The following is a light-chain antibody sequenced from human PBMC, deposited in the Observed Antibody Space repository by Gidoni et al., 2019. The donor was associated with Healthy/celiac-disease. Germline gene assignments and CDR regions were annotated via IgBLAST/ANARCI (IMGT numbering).Light chain of an antibody. CDR3: QQYGSSWT. CDR1: QSVSSSY. V-gene: IGKV3-20*01. Sequence: EIVLTQSPGTLSLSPGERATLSCRASQSVSSSYLAWYQQKPGQAPMLLIYGASSRATCLPDRFSGSVSGTDFTLTVSRLEPEDFAVYYCQQYGSSWTFGHGTKVEIK. J-gene: IGKJ1*01. CDR2: GAS.